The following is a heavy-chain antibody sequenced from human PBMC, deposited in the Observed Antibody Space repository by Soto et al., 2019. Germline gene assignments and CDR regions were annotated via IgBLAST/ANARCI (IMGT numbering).Heavy chain of an antibody. V-gene: IGHV3-23*01. J-gene: IGHJ6*02. CDR2: ISGSGGST. D-gene: IGHD6-19*01. CDR1: GFTFSSYA. Sequence: HPXGSLRLSCAAAGFTFSSYAMSWVRQAPGRGLDWVSAISGSGGSTYYADSVKGRFTISRDNSKNTLYLQMNSLRAEDTAVYYCAKDAYSSGWTPPFLYYYGMDAWGQGNTVTVSS. CDR3: AKDAYSSGWTPPFLYYYGMDA.